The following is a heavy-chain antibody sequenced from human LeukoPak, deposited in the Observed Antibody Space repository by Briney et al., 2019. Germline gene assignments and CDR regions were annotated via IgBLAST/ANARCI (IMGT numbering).Heavy chain of an antibody. CDR2: IKQDGSEK. J-gene: IGHJ4*02. Sequence: GGSLRLSCEASGFSFSTSWMTWVRQAPGKGLEWVANIKQDGSEKYYVDSVKGRFTISRDNAKNSLYLQMNSLRAEDTAVYYCARELDYGDFFDYWGQGTLVTVSS. CDR3: ARELDYGDFFDY. CDR1: GFSFSTSW. D-gene: IGHD4-17*01. V-gene: IGHV3-7*01.